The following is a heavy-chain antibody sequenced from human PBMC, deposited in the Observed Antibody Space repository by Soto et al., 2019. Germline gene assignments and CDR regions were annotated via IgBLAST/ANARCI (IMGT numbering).Heavy chain of an antibody. CDR2: IYPGDSDT. D-gene: IGHD2-8*02. CDR3: ALTTGAPYYYYGMDV. CDR1: GYIFTSYW. J-gene: IGHJ6*02. Sequence: GESLKISCNGSGYIFTSYWIGWVRQMPGKGLEWMGIIYPGDSDTRYSPSFQGQVTISADKSISTAYLQWSSLKASDTAMYYCALTTGAPYYYYGMDVWGQGTTVTVSS. V-gene: IGHV5-51*01.